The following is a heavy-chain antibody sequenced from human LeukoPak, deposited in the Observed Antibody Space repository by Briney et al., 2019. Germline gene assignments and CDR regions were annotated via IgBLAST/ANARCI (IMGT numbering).Heavy chain of an antibody. Sequence: GGSLRLSCAASGFTFTSHWMHWVRQAPGRGLVWVSRIDNDGSSSTYADSVKGRFTTSRDSAKNTLYLQMTSLRDEDTAVYYCARGGVGSSGYVDYYYYNMDVWGKGTAVTVSS. D-gene: IGHD5-18*01. J-gene: IGHJ6*03. CDR1: GFTFTSHW. CDR3: ARGGVGSSGYVDYYYYNMDV. V-gene: IGHV3-74*01. CDR2: IDNDGSSS.